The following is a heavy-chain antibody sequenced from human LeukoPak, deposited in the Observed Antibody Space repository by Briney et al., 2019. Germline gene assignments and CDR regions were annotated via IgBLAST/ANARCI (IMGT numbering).Heavy chain of an antibody. V-gene: IGHV3-23*01. CDR2: ISGSGGYA. CDR1: GSTFSSYA. D-gene: IGHD3-16*01. Sequence: GGPLILSCAASGSTFSSYAMSWVRQAPGKGLEGFSSISGSGGYAYYANSVKGRFITSRDNSKNTLYLQMNSLRAEDTAVYYCAKDLFGGPARAYFDYWGQGTLVTVSS. J-gene: IGHJ4*02. CDR3: AKDLFGGPARAYFDY.